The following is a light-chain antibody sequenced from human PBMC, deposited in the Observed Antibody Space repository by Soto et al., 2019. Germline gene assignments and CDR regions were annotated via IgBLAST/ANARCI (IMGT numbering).Light chain of an antibody. V-gene: IGKV1-6*02. CDR1: QGIRND. CDR2: AAS. CDR3: LQDYIYPYT. J-gene: IGKJ2*01. Sequence: AIQMTQSPSSLSTSVGDRVTITCRASQGIRNDLGWYQQKPGKAPNLLIYAASSLQSGVPSRFSGSGSGTDFTLTISSLQPEDFATYYCLQDYIYPYTFGQGTKLEIK.